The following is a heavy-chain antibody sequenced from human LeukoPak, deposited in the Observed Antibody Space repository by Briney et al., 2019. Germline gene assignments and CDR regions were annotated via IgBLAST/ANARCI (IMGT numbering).Heavy chain of an antibody. CDR3: ARDKEGYYDSSGYQFDY. CDR1: GFTFSSYG. D-gene: IGHD3-22*01. V-gene: IGHV3-33*01. J-gene: IGHJ4*02. CDR2: IWYDGSNK. Sequence: PGSSLRLSCAASGFTFSSYGMHWVRQAPGKGLEWVAVIWYDGSNKYYADSVKGRFTISRDNSKNTLYLQMNSLKAEDTAVYYCARDKEGYYDSSGYQFDYWGQGTLVTVS.